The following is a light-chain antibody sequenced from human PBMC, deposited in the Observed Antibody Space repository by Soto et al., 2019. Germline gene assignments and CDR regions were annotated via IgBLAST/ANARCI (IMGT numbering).Light chain of an antibody. Sequence: QSVLTQPPSVSGAPGQRVTISCTGSSSNIVAGYDVHWYQQLPGTAPKLLISGNSNRPSGVPDRFSGSKSGTSASLAITGLQAEDEADYYCQSYDSSLSGWVFGGGTKVTVL. V-gene: IGLV1-40*01. CDR1: SSNIVAGYD. J-gene: IGLJ3*02. CDR2: GNS. CDR3: QSYDSSLSGWV.